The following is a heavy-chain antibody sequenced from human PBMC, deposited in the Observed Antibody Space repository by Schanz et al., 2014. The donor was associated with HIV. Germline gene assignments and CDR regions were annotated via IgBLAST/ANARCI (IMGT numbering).Heavy chain of an antibody. CDR1: GLTFSTYA. J-gene: IGHJ4*02. CDR2: ISGSGLST. D-gene: IGHD3-10*01. Sequence: EVQLLESGGGLVQPGGSLRLSCEASGLTFSTYAMSWVRQAPGKGLEWVSVISGSGLSTYYADSVKGRFTISRDNSKNTLYLQMNSLRAEDTAVYYCAKGQRGVVRGDIDCWGQGTLVTVSS. V-gene: IGHV3-23*01. CDR3: AKGQRGVVRGDIDC.